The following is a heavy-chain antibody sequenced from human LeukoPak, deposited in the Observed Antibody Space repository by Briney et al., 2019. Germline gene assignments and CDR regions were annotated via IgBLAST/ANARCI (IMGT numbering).Heavy chain of an antibody. CDR3: AAAVVPAAVYHYYGMDV. CDR2: IVVGSGNT. J-gene: IGHJ6*04. V-gene: IGHV1-58*01. Sequence: SVKVSCKASGFTFTSSAVQWVRQARGQRLEWIGWIVVGSGNTNYAQKFQERVTITRDMSTSTAYMELSSLRSEDTAVYYCAAAVVPAAVYHYYGMDVWGKGTTVTVSS. CDR1: GFTFTSSA. D-gene: IGHD2-2*01.